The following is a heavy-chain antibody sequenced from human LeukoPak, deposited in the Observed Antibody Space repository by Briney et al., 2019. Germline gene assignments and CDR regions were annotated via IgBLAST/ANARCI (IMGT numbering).Heavy chain of an antibody. CDR3: AKMEGQRLYDYCMDV. CDR1: GFAFSNYA. CDR2: MSGSGYYT. D-gene: IGHD3-3*01. Sequence: GGSLRLSCAASGFAFSNYAMSWVRQAPGKGLEWVSAMSGSGYYTYYVESVKGRFTISRDNSKNTLYLHMNSLRADDTAVYYCAKMEGQRLYDYCMDVWGRGTTVTVSS. J-gene: IGHJ6*03. V-gene: IGHV3-23*01.